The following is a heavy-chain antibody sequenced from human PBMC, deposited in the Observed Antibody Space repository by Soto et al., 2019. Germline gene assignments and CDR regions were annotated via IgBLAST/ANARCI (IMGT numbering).Heavy chain of an antibody. D-gene: IGHD3-10*01. Sequence: QVQLVQSGAEVRKPGSSVKVSCKASGDTFSFYTINWVRQAPGLGLEWMGRVNPIVSMSNYAQKFQGRVTXTXDXXTNTADMQLSSLRSEDTAIYYCAASYGSGYRAFDYWGQGALVTVSS. CDR2: VNPIVSMS. CDR1: GDTFSFYT. J-gene: IGHJ4*02. V-gene: IGHV1-69*02. CDR3: AASYGSGYRAFDY.